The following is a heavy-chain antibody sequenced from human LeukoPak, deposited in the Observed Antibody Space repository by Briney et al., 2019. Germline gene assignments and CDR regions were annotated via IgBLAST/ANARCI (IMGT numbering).Heavy chain of an antibody. CDR1: GGSFSGYF. V-gene: IGHV4-34*01. Sequence: SETLSLTCAVYGGSFSGYFWSWIRQPPGKGLEWIGEICHSGTTDYNPPLKRRVTSSVEASMKQFSLNLDSATAAYTAVYVCGRGPNFDYWGQGVLVTVSS. J-gene: IGHJ4*02. CDR3: GRGPNFDY. CDR2: ICHSGTT.